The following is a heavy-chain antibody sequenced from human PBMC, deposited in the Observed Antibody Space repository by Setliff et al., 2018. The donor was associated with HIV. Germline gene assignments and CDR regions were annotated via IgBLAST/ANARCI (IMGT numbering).Heavy chain of an antibody. CDR3: VRDPRSGYDSDTAMVTVYYSYMDV. CDR2: ISGYNGNT. CDR1: GYTFINFG. J-gene: IGHJ6*03. D-gene: IGHD5-18*01. V-gene: IGHV1-18*04. Sequence: ASVKVSCKASGYTFINFGITWARQAPGQGLEWVGYISGYNGNTKYAQNVQGRVTMTTDTSTSTAYMELRSLRYDDTAVYYCVRDPRSGYDSDTAMVTVYYSYMDVWGKGTTVTVSS.